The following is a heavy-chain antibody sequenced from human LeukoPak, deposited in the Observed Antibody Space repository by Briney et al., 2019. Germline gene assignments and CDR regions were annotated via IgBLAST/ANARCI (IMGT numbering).Heavy chain of an antibody. Sequence: PGGSLRLSCAASGFIFSSYDMNWVRQAPGKGLEWVAVISNDGNNKQYADSVKGRFTISRDNSKNTLYLRMNSLRADDTAVYHCAKDGLMRFFDYWGQGTLVTVSS. CDR3: AKDGLMRFFDY. CDR1: GFIFSSYD. V-gene: IGHV3-30*18. CDR2: ISNDGNNK. J-gene: IGHJ4*02. D-gene: IGHD2-8*01.